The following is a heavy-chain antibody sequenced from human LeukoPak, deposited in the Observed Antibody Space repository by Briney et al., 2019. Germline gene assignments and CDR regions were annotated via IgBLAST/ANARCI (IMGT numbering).Heavy chain of an antibody. CDR2: FDPENGER. D-gene: IGHD3-10*01. V-gene: IGHV1-24*01. CDR1: VYNLNDVS. J-gene: IGHJ4*02. Sequence: ASVKVSCKISVYNLNDVSIHWVRQAPGEGLHWVGGFDPENGERFYAQKLQGRVTMTEDTSTDTAYMDLSSLKSDDTAVYYCAIVLLGAKGSFDYWGQGTLVTVTS. CDR3: AIVLLGAKGSFDY.